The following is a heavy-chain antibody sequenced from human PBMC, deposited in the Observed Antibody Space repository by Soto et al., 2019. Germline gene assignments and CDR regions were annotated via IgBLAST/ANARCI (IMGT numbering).Heavy chain of an antibody. V-gene: IGHV1-24*01. J-gene: IGHJ4*02. CDR2: FDLENGKT. Sequence: ASVKVSCKASGYTFTSYGISWVRQARGQRLEWKGCFDLENGKTNYAQKFQGRVTMTEDISTDTAYMELGSLRSEDTAVYYCATSSITMIVVVTQGSFDYWGQGTQVTVSS. CDR1: GYTFTSYG. D-gene: IGHD3-22*01. CDR3: ATSSITMIVVVTQGSFDY.